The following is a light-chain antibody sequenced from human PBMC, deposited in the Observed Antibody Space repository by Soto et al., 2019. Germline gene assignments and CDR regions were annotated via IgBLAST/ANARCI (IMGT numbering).Light chain of an antibody. V-gene: IGKV3D-20*01. J-gene: IGKJ5*01. CDR1: QSVSRSY. CDR2: DAS. Sequence: EITWTQSPATLSSSPVDRATLSCGASQSVSRSYLAWYQHRPGLAPRLLIHDASSRATGIPERFSGSKSGTDFTLTIRRLAPEDAEVYYCQQYGSYPSTFGQGTRLEIK. CDR3: QQYGSYPST.